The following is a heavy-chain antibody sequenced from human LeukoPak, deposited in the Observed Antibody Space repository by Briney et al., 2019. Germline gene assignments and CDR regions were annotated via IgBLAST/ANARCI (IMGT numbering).Heavy chain of an antibody. Sequence: PGGSLRLSCSVSGFPYSCYAMHWVRQAPGKGLEYVSAISDSGGSTYYADSVKGRFTISRDNSKNTLYLQMSSLRAEDTAVYFCVRGYSFGPYGMDVWGQGTTVTVSS. J-gene: IGHJ6*02. CDR2: ISDSGGST. CDR1: GFPYSCYA. V-gene: IGHV3-64D*09. CDR3: VRGYSFGPYGMDV. D-gene: IGHD2-15*01.